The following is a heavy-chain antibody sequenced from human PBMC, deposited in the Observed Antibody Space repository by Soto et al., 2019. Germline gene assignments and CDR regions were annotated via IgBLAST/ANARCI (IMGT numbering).Heavy chain of an antibody. CDR2: IKSKTDGGTT. CDR3: TTAPPNWTPLYYYYYMDV. J-gene: IGHJ6*03. D-gene: IGHD1-1*01. V-gene: IGHV3-15*01. CDR1: GFTFSNAW. Sequence: EVQLVESGGGLVQPGGSLRLSCAASGFTFSNAWMSWVRQAPGKGLEWVGRIKSKTDGGTTDYAAPVKGRFTISRDDSKNTLYLQMNSMKTEDAAVYYCTTAPPNWTPLYYYYYMDVWGKGTTVTVSS.